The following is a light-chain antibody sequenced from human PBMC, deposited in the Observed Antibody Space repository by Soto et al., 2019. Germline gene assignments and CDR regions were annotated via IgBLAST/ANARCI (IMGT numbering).Light chain of an antibody. V-gene: IGLV2-14*01. CDR3: SSYTSSITVV. CDR2: EVS. CDR1: SSDVGGYNF. Sequence: QSALTQPASVSGSPGQSITISCTGTSSDVGGYNFVAWYQHHPGKAPKLMIYEVSNRPSGVSNRFSGSKSGNTASLTISGLQAEDEAVYYCSSYTSSITVVFGGGTKLTVL. J-gene: IGLJ2*01.